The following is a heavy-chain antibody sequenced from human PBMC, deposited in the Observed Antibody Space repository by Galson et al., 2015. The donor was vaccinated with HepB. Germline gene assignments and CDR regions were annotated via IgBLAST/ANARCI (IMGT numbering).Heavy chain of an antibody. CDR3: ARGHYRYATPLPEGY. J-gene: IGHJ4*02. CDR1: GYTFTGYY. Sequence: SVKVSCKASGYTFTGYYMHWVRQAPGQGLEWMGWINPNSGGTNYAQKFQGWVTMTRDTSISTAYMELSRLRSDDTAVYYCARGHYRYATPLPEGYWGQGTLVTVSS. CDR2: INPNSGGT. V-gene: IGHV1-2*04. D-gene: IGHD2-15*01.